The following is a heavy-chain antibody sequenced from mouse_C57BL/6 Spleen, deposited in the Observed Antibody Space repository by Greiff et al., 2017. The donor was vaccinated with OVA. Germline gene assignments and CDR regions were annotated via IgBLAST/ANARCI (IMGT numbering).Heavy chain of an antibody. V-gene: IGHV5-9-1*02. Sequence: EVKLQESGEGLVKPGGSLKLSCAASGFTFSSYAMSWVRQTPEKRLEWVAYISSGGDYIYYADTVKGRFTISRDNARNTLYLQMSSLKSEDTAMYYCTRIDSSGYGYFDVWGTGTTVTVSS. J-gene: IGHJ1*03. CDR1: GFTFSSYA. D-gene: IGHD3-2*02. CDR3: TRIDSSGYGYFDV. CDR2: ISSGGDYI.